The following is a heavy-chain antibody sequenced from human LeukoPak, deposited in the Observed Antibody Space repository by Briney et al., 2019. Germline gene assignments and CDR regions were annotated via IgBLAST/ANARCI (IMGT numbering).Heavy chain of an antibody. CDR3: ARGGQQQLVEYYFDY. J-gene: IGHJ4*02. V-gene: IGHV1-69*06. CDR1: GGTFSSYA. D-gene: IGHD6-13*01. CDR2: IIPIFGTA. Sequence: ASVKVSFKASGGTFSSYAISWVRQAPGQGLEWMGGIIPIFGTANYAQKFQGRVTITADKSTSTAYMELSSLRSEDTAVYYCARGGQQQLVEYYFDYWGQGTLVTVSS.